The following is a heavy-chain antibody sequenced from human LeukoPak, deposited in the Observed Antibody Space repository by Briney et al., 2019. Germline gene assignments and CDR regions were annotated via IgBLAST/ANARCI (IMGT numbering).Heavy chain of an antibody. V-gene: IGHV3-7*01. CDR3: ARVDSYISSSGYWLSNDIRGTSAP. CDR2: IKHDGREN. Sequence: GGSLTLSCAVSVFTFSTYNMNWVRQAQGKGMGWVANIKHDGRENSYVNSVMGRFTISRDNAKNSLYLQMDSLRTEDTAVYYCARVDSYISSSGYWLSNDIRGTSAPWGQGTLVTVSS. CDR1: VFTFSTYN. D-gene: IGHD6-13*01. J-gene: IGHJ5*02.